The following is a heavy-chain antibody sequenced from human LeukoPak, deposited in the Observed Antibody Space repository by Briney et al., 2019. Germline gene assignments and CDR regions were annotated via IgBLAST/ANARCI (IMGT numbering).Heavy chain of an antibody. CDR2: IYMSGNT. Sequence: SETLSLTCTVSGGSISSYIYYWSWIRQPAGKGLEWIGRIYMSGNTNYNLSLKSRLTISVDTSKNQFSLKLSSVTAADTAVYYCAGTRRYCSGGSCYNWFDPWGQGTLVTVSS. J-gene: IGHJ5*02. D-gene: IGHD2-15*01. CDR3: AGTRRYCSGGSCYNWFDP. V-gene: IGHV4-61*02. CDR1: GGSISSYIYY.